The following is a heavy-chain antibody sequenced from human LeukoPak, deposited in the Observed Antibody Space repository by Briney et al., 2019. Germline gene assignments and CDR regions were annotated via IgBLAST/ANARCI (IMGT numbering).Heavy chain of an antibody. V-gene: IGHV3-33*01. Sequence: GRSLRLSCAAYGFTFSSYGMHWVRQAPGKGLEWVAVIWYDGSNKYYADSVKGRFTISRDNSKNTLYLQMNSLRAEDTAVYYCARDSKTFAFDIWGQGTMVTVSS. D-gene: IGHD2-2*01. CDR1: GFTFSSYG. CDR2: IWYDGSNK. J-gene: IGHJ3*02. CDR3: ARDSKTFAFDI.